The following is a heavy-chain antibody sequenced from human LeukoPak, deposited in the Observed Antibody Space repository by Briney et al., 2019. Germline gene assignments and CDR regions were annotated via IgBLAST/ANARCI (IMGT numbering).Heavy chain of an antibody. V-gene: IGHV4-30-4*01. Sequence: PSETLSLTCTVSGGSISSGDYYWSWIRQPPGKGLEWIGYIYYSGSTYYNPSLKSRVTISVDTSKNQFSLKLSSVTAADTAVYYCARVSLTKRPPQNAFDIWGQGTMVTVSS. CDR3: ARVSLTKRPPQNAFDI. D-gene: IGHD1-1*01. CDR2: IYYSGST. CDR1: GGSISSGDYY. J-gene: IGHJ3*02.